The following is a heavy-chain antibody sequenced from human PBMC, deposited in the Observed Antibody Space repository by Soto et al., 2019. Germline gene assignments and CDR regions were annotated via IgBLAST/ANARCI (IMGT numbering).Heavy chain of an antibody. V-gene: IGHV5-51*01. CDR1: GYSFTSYW. CDR3: ARRAHDYGALLPHFDY. D-gene: IGHD4-17*01. J-gene: IGHJ4*02. CDR2: IYPGDSDT. Sequence: GESLKISCKGSGYSFTSYWIGWVRQMPGKGLEWMGIIYPGDSDTRYSPSFQGQVTISADKSISTAYLQWSSLKASDTAMYYCARRAHDYGALLPHFDYWGQGTLVTVSS.